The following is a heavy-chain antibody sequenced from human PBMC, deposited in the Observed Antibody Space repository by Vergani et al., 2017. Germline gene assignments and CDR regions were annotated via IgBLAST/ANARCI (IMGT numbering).Heavy chain of an antibody. CDR1: GGSFSGYY. Sequence: QVQLQQWGAGLLKPSETLSLTCAVYGGSFSGYYWSWIRQPPGKGLEWIGEINHSGSTNYNPSLKSRVTISVDTSKNQFSLKLSSVTAADTAVYYCARDRGSGSIDYWGQGTLVTVSS. V-gene: IGHV4-34*01. D-gene: IGHD3-10*01. J-gene: IGHJ4*02. CDR3: ARDRGSGSIDY. CDR2: INHSGST.